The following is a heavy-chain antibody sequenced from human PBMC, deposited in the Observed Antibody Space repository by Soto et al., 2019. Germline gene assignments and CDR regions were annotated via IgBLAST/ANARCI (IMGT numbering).Heavy chain of an antibody. Sequence: QLHLVQSGAVVKKPGASVTVSCSASGYPVTAYYMHWVRQAPGRGLEWMGGINPATGAAKYTQTFKGRVTMPRDTSTITVFMDLSGLTSEDTAVFSCARGGGVGVAGSAAFDMWGQGTLVTVSS. CDR1: GYPVTAYY. D-gene: IGHD3-3*01. CDR3: ARGGGVGVAGSAAFDM. CDR2: INPATGAA. J-gene: IGHJ3*02. V-gene: IGHV1-2*02.